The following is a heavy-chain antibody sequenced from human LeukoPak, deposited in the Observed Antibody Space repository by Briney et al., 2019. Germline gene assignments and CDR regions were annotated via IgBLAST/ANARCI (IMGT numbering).Heavy chain of an antibody. V-gene: IGHV1-2*02. J-gene: IGHJ4*02. CDR1: GYTFTDFY. CDR3: ARSSWNPPPYFDY. Sequence: ASVRVSCKASGYTFTDFYMHWVRQAPGQGLEWMGWINPHTGGTIYAQKFQGRVTMTRDTSISTAYMEVSSLRSDDTAVYYCARSSWNPPPYFDYWGQGTLVTVSS. CDR2: INPHTGGT. D-gene: IGHD1-1*01.